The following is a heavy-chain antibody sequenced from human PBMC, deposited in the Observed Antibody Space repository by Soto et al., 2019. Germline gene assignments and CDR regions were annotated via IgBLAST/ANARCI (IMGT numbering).Heavy chain of an antibody. CDR3: AKDRVESGLGEVDY. CDR1: GYTFSRHG. J-gene: IGHJ4*02. D-gene: IGHD3-16*01. Sequence: GGSLRLSCAASGYTFSRHGMHWVRQAPGKGLEWVAVISYDGSKKYYEDSVKGRFTISRDNSKNTLYLQVNSLRPEDTAVYYCAKDRVESGLGEVDYWGQGTLVTVSS. CDR2: ISYDGSKK. V-gene: IGHV3-30*18.